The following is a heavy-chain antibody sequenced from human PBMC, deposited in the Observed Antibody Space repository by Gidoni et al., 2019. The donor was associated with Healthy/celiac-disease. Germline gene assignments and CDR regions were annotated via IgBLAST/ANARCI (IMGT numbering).Heavy chain of an antibody. CDR2: ISSSSSYI. V-gene: IGHV3-21*01. CDR3: ARDVLATPADYYYYYGMDV. J-gene: IGHJ6*02. CDR1: GFTFSRSS. D-gene: IGHD2-2*01. Sequence: EVQLVESGGGLVKPGGSLRLSCAASGFTFSRSSLNWVRQAPGKGLEWVSSISSSSSYIYYADSVKGRFTISRDNAKNSLYLQMNSLRAEDTAVYYCARDVLATPADYYYYYGMDVWGQGTTVTVSS.